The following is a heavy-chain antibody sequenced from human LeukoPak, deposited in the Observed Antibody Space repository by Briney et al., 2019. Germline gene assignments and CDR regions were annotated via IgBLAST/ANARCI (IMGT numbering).Heavy chain of an antibody. CDR1: GFNVSTYA. CDR2: LSGSGVLT. J-gene: IGHJ6*03. V-gene: IGHV3-23*01. CDR3: AKSSELRSLGWFQGSHMDV. D-gene: IGHD3-3*01. Sequence: GGSLRLSCAASGFNVSTYAMNWVRLAPGKGPEWVSSLSGSGVLTNYADSVKGRFTISRDTSKNTLHLQMSSLTFEDTAIYFCAKSSELRSLGWFQGSHMDVWGKGTTVTVSS.